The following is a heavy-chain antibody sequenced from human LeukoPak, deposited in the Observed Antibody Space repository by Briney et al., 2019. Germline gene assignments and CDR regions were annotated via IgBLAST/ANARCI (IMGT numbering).Heavy chain of an antibody. V-gene: IGHV3-30*03. J-gene: IGHJ4*02. CDR2: ISYDGRNK. CDR3: ASHWAQQVVSDY. CDR1: GFTFSSYG. Sequence: GRSLRLSCAASGFTFSSYGMPWVRQAPGKGLEWVAVISYDGRNKYYADSVKGRFTVSRDNSKNTVYLQMNSLRAEDTAVYYCASHWAQQVVSDYWGQGTLVTVSS. D-gene: IGHD6-13*01.